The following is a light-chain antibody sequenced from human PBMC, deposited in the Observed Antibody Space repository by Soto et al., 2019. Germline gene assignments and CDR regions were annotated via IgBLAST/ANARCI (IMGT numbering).Light chain of an antibody. J-gene: IGKJ1*01. CDR2: DAS. Sequence: IVLTQSPATLSLSPGETATLSCSASQSVSTYLAWYQQKPGQAPRILIYDASNRATGSTARLSGRGSGTDFTLAISSREPEDFAVYYFQQRDNWLRTFGQGTKVEIK. CDR1: QSVSTY. V-gene: IGKV3-11*01. CDR3: QQRDNWLRT.